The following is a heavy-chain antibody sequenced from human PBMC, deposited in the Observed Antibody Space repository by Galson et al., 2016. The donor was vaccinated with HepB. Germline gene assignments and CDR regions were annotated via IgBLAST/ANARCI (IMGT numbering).Heavy chain of an antibody. J-gene: IGHJ4*02. CDR3: ARDLNWKLFDY. D-gene: IGHD1-1*01. V-gene: IGHV3-74*01. Sequence: SLRLSCAASGFTFSNYVMHWVRQAPGKGLVWVSRINPEGIGIYTLYADYVKGRFTISRANAKNTLYLDMTSLRADDTGVYYCARDLNWKLFDYWGQGNLVTVSP. CDR2: INPEGIGIYT. CDR1: GFTFSNYV.